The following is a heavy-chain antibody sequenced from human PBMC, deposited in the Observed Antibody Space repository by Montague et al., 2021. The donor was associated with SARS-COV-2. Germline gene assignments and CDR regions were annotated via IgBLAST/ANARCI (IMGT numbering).Heavy chain of an antibody. Sequence: CAISGDSVSSNIAAWDWIRQSPSRGLEWLGRTYYRSKWYNDYAVSVRSRTTISPDTSKNRFSLQLHSVTPEDTAVYYCTQERGPGRTTWHYFDYWGQGTLVTVSS. D-gene: IGHD1-14*01. J-gene: IGHJ4*02. CDR1: GDSVSSNIAA. CDR2: TYYRSKWYN. CDR3: TQERGPGRTTWHYFDY. V-gene: IGHV6-1*01.